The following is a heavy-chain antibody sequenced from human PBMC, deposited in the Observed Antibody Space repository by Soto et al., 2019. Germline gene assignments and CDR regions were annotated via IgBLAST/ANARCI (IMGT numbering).Heavy chain of an antibody. Sequence: PSETLSLTCSVSGGSISSGGYYWSWIRQHPGKGLEWIGYIYESGTTYYNPSLKSRISISLDTSRNQFSLNLSSVTAADTAVYFCARTDSSGYYFPYWGQGTLVTVSS. V-gene: IGHV4-31*03. J-gene: IGHJ4*02. CDR1: GGSISSGGYY. CDR2: IYESGTT. CDR3: ARTDSSGYYFPY. D-gene: IGHD3-22*01.